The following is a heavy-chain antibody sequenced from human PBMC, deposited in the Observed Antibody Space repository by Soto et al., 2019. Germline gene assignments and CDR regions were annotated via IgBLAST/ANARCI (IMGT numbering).Heavy chain of an antibody. Sequence: GGSLRLSCAASGFTFSTYSMNWVRQAPGKGLEWVSSISSSSTYIYYADSVKGRLTISRDNAKNSLYLQMNSLRAEDTAAYYCARDGYYDGSGTYSHYYGMDVWGQGTTVTVSS. D-gene: IGHD3-10*01. CDR1: GFTFSTYS. V-gene: IGHV3-21*01. CDR2: ISSSSTYI. CDR3: ARDGYYDGSGTYSHYYGMDV. J-gene: IGHJ6*02.